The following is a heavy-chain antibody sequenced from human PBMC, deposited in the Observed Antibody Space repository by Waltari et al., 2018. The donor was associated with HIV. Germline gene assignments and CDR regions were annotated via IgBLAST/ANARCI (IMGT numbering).Heavy chain of an antibody. Sequence: EVQLVESGGGLVQPGESLRISCVASGFNITDNWMHWVRQVSGKGPLWVSRLTKDGRNAIYADSVKGRFTISRDIAKNTLYLELRRVGVEDSGVYYCVRNEVWQRFHYFEHWGQGTLVTVSS. D-gene: IGHD3-16*01. V-gene: IGHV3-74*01. CDR1: GFNITDNW. CDR2: LTKDGRNA. J-gene: IGHJ1*01. CDR3: VRNEVWQRFHYFEH.